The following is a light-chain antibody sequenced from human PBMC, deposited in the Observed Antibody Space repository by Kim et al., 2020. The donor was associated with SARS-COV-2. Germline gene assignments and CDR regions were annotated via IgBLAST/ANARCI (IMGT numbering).Light chain of an antibody. V-gene: IGLV4-69*01. Sequence: SVKLTGTLSSGHSNFAIAWLQQQAEKGPRYLMKLSSDGSHTRGDGIPARFSGSSSGAERYLTISSLQSEDEADYYCQTWDSGIRVFGGGTKLTVL. J-gene: IGLJ3*02. CDR3: QTWDSGIRV. CDR2: LSSDGSH. CDR1: SGHSNFA.